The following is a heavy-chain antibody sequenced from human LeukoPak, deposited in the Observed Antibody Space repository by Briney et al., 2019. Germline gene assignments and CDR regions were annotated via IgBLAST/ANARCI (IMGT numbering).Heavy chain of an antibody. CDR1: GGSVSGSPYY. Sequence: SQTLSLTCTVSGGSVSGSPYYWGWVRQPPGKGLEWIGNIYYSGSTYYNASLESRVTISIDTSKNQFSLKMNSVTAADTAMYYCAKSGGYGLIDYWGQGTLVTVSS. CDR2: IYYSGST. J-gene: IGHJ4*02. CDR3: AKSGGYGLIDY. V-gene: IGHV4-39*01. D-gene: IGHD1-26*01.